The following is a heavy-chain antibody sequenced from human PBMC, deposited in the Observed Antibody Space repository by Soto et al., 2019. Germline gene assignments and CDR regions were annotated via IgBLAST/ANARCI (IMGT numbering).Heavy chain of an antibody. CDR1: GFTFSNAW. J-gene: IGHJ6*02. Sequence: GGSLRLSCAASGFTFSNAWMSWVRQAPGKGLEWVGRIKSKTDGGTTDYAAPVKGRFTISRDDSKNTLYLQMNSLKTEDTAVYYCTTALYYDSSGYPGRMDVWGQGTTVTVSS. V-gene: IGHV3-15*01. CDR3: TTALYYDSSGYPGRMDV. CDR2: IKSKTDGGTT. D-gene: IGHD3-22*01.